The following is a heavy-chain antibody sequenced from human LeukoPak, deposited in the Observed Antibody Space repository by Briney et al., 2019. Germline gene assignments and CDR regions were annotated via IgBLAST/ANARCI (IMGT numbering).Heavy chain of an antibody. D-gene: IGHD3-3*01. Sequence: GGSLRLSCAASGFTFSSYAMHWVRQAPGKGLEWVAVISYDGSNKYYADSVKGRFTISRDNAKNSLYLQMNSLRDEDTAVYYCARDRAHDFWSGYYPNYYGMDVWGQGTTVTVSS. V-gene: IGHV3-30-3*01. CDR3: ARDRAHDFWSGYYPNYYGMDV. CDR2: ISYDGSNK. CDR1: GFTFSSYA. J-gene: IGHJ6*02.